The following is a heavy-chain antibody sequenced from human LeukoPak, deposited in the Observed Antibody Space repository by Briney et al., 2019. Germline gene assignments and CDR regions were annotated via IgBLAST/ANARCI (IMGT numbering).Heavy chain of an antibody. Sequence: GGSLRLSCAASGFTFSSYAMSWVRQAPGKGLEWVSDISGSGGSTYYADSVKGRVTISRDNSKNTLYLQMNSLRAEDTAVYHCAKGRGYSYGYPLYFDYWGQGTLVTVSS. J-gene: IGHJ4*02. D-gene: IGHD5-18*01. CDR1: GFTFSSYA. CDR2: ISGSGGST. CDR3: AKGRGYSYGYPLYFDY. V-gene: IGHV3-23*01.